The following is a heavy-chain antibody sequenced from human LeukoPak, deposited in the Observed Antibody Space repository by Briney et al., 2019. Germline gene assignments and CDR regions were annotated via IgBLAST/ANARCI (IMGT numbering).Heavy chain of an antibody. D-gene: IGHD4-11*01. CDR1: GGTFSSYA. Sequence: GASVKVSCKASGGTFSSYAISWVRQAPGQGLEWMGGIIPIFGTANYAQKFQGRVTITTDECTSTAYMELSSLRSEDTAVYYCARDHHDYSTPYDSGYYYYYIDVWGKGTTVTVSS. V-gene: IGHV1-69*05. CDR2: IIPIFGTA. CDR3: ARDHHDYSTPYDSGYYYYYIDV. J-gene: IGHJ6*03.